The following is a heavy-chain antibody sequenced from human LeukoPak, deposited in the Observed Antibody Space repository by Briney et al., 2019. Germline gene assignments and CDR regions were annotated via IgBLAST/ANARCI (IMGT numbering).Heavy chain of an antibody. J-gene: IGHJ6*03. D-gene: IGHD3-3*01. CDR1: GFTFSGYW. CDR2: IDNDGHGI. Sequence: GGSLRLSCVTSGFTFSGYWMHWVRPGPEKGLELVSRIDNDGHGIIYADSVKGRFTTSRDNVENTLYLQMNSLRVEDTAVYYCAAGGGWDPSFGVVTHIDAWGKGTTVVVS. CDR3: AAGGGWDPSFGVVTHIDA. V-gene: IGHV3-74*01.